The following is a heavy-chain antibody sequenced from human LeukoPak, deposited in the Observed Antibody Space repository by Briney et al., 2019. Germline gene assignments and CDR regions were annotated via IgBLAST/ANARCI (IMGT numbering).Heavy chain of an antibody. CDR3: ASYSSSWYYFDY. CDR2: VSFGGGT. Sequence: PSETLSLTCTVSGGSISSSSYYWSWIRQPPGKGLDWIGYVSFGGGTNYNPSLKSRVITSADTSKNQFSLNLTSVTAADTAVYYCASYSSSWYYFDYWGQGTLVTVSS. V-gene: IGHV4-61*01. J-gene: IGHJ4*02. CDR1: GGSISSSSYY. D-gene: IGHD6-13*01.